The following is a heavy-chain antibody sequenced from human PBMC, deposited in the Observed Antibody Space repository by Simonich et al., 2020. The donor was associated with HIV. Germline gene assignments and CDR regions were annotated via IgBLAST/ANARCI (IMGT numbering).Heavy chain of an antibody. CDR2: ISTYNNNT. D-gene: IGHD3-10*01. J-gene: IGHJ4*02. CDR1: GYTFTSYG. Sequence: QVQLVQSGAEVKKPGASVKVSCKASGYTFTSYGFTWERQAPGQGLEWMGWISTYNNNTNYSQKVQGRVTMTADTSTNTAYMELRSLRSDDTAVYYCARRLLWFGESSYYFDYWGQGTLVTVSS. V-gene: IGHV1-18*01. CDR3: ARRLLWFGESSYYFDY.